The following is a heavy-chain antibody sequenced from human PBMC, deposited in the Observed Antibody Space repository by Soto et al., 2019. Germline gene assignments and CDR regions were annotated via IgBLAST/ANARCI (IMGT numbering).Heavy chain of an antibody. CDR2: ISYDGSNK. D-gene: IGHD6-19*01. CDR1: GFTFSSYG. Sequence: SLRLSCAASGFTFSSYGMHWVRQAPGKGLEWVAVISYDGSNKYYADSVKGRFTISRDNSKNTLYLQMNSLRAEDTAVYYCAKDHLGGQQSLQYYFDYWGQGTLVTVSS. J-gene: IGHJ4*02. V-gene: IGHV3-30*18. CDR3: AKDHLGGQQSLQYYFDY.